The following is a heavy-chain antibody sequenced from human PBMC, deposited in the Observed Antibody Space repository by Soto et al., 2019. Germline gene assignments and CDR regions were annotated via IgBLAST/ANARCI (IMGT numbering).Heavy chain of an antibody. Sequence: QLQLQESGPGLVRPSETLSLTCTVSVSALSSSNHYRGWLRQPPGKGLEWIGSSYYSGNTYYNPSLKSRVTISAHTSKNEFSMKLRTVTAAATAVYFCARSDGALGRFDLWGSGTLVTVSS. J-gene: IGHJ2*01. CDR1: VSALSSSNHY. V-gene: IGHV4-39*01. CDR3: ARSDGALGRFDL. D-gene: IGHD4-17*01. CDR2: SYYSGNT.